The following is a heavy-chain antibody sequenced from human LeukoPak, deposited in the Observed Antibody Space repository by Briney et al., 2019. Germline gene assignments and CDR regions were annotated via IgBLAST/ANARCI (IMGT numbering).Heavy chain of an antibody. D-gene: IGHD1-26*01. J-gene: IGHJ4*02. CDR1: GSTLDDYP. V-gene: IGHV3-43*02. CDR3: AKSRATDFGY. CDR2: ISGDST. Sequence: PGASLILSWSASGSTLDDYPMHSDHHRPGKGLEWVSLISGDSTYYADSVKGRFTISRDNSKYSLYMQMNSLRTEYTALYYCAKSRATDFGYWGPGVLVTV.